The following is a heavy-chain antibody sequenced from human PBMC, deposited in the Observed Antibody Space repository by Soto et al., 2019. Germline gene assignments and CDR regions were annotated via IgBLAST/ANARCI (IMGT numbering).Heavy chain of an antibody. V-gene: IGHV1-46*03. Sequence: GASVNVSCKASGYNLTSYDINWVRQATGQGREWMGWMNPSGGSTSYAQKFQGRVTMTRDTSTSTVYMELSSLRSEDTAVYYCAREGSSGWLIDYWGQGTLVTVSS. CDR3: AREGSSGWLIDY. D-gene: IGHD6-19*01. CDR1: GYNLTSYD. J-gene: IGHJ4*02. CDR2: MNPSGGST.